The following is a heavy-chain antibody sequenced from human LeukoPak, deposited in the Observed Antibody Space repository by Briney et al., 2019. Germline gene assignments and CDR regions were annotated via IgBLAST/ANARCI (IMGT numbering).Heavy chain of an antibody. CDR1: GFTFSSYA. D-gene: IGHD2-15*01. CDR3: AKSGSGKVAVKRDYYYYMDV. J-gene: IGHJ6*03. CDR2: ISGSGGST. V-gene: IGHV3-23*01. Sequence: GGSLRLSCAASGFTFSSYAMSWVRQAPGKGLEWVSAISGSGGSTYYADSVKGRFTISRDNSKNTLYLQMNSLRAKDTAVYYCAKSGSGKVAVKRDYYYYMDVWGKGTTVTVSS.